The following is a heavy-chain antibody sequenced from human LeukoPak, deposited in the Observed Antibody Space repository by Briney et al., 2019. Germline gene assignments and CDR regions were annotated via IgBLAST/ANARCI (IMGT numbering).Heavy chain of an antibody. J-gene: IGHJ4*02. V-gene: IGHV3-21*01. D-gene: IGHD3-16*01. CDR1: GFTFSSYS. Sequence: TGGSLRPSCAASGFTFSSYSMNWVRQAPGKGLEWVSSISTSSSYINYAESVKGRFTISRDNAKNSLYLQMNSLRAEDTAVYYWARKGELRRTATYYFDYWGQGTLVTVSS. CDR2: ISTSSSYI. CDR3: ARKGELRRTATYYFDY.